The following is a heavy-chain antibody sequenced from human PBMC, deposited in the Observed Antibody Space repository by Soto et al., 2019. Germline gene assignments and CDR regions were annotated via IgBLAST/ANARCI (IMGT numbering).Heavy chain of an antibody. J-gene: IGHJ6*03. Sequence: SETLSLTCTVSGGSISSSSYYWGWIRQPPGKGLEWIGNIYYSGSTYYNPSLKSRVTISVDTSKNQFSLKLSSVTAADTAVYYCARHLGGVTTSTLEDYYYYYYMDVWGKGTTVTVSS. CDR1: GGSISSSSYY. V-gene: IGHV4-39*01. CDR2: IYYSGST. D-gene: IGHD3-16*01. CDR3: ARHLGGVTTSTLEDYYYYYYMDV.